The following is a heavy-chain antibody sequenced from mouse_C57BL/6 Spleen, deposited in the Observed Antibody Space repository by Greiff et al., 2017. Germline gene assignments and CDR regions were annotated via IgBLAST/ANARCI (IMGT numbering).Heavy chain of an antibody. CDR3: ARDGYHAWFAY. D-gene: IGHD2-3*01. V-gene: IGHV1-82*01. Sequence: QVQLQQSGPELVKPGASVKISCKASGYAFSSSWMNWVKQRPGKGLEWIGRIYPGDGDTNYNGKFKGKATLTADKSSSTAYMQLSSLTSEDSAVYFCARDGYHAWFAYWGQGTLVTVSA. J-gene: IGHJ3*01. CDR1: GYAFSSSW. CDR2: IYPGDGDT.